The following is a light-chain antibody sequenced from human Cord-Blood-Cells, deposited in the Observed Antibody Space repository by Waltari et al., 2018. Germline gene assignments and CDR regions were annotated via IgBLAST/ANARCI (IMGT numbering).Light chain of an antibody. CDR3: QQSYSTPRT. Sequence: DIQLTQSPSPLSASVGDRVTLTCRASQSISSYLNWYQQKPGKAPKLLIYAASSLQSGVPSRFSGSGSGTDCTLTISSLQPEDFATYYCQQSYSTPRTFGQGTKVEIK. V-gene: IGKV1-39*01. CDR1: QSISSY. CDR2: AAS. J-gene: IGKJ1*01.